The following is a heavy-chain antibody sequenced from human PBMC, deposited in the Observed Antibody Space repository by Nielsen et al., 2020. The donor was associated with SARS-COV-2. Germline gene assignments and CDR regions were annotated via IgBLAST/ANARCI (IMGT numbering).Heavy chain of an antibody. CDR2: ISGSGGST. CDR1: GFTFSSYA. Sequence: GESLKISCAASGFTFSSYAMSWVRQAPGKGLEWVSAISGSGGSTYYADSVKGRFTISRDNSKNTLYLQMNSLRAEDTAVYYCARPYYYDSSGSDAFDIWGQGTMVTVSS. D-gene: IGHD3-22*01. CDR3: ARPYYYDSSGSDAFDI. V-gene: IGHV3-23*01. J-gene: IGHJ3*02.